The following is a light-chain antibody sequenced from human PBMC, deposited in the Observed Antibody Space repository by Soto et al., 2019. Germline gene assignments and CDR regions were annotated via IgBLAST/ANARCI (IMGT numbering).Light chain of an antibody. V-gene: IGLV1-40*01. J-gene: IGLJ1*01. CDR3: QSYDSSSLV. Sequence: SVLTPPPSVSGAPGERVTISCTGSSSNIGAGYDVHWYQQLPGTAPKLLIYGNSNRPSGDPDRFSGSKSGTSASLAITGLQAEDEADYYCQSYDSSSLVFGTGTKVPVL. CDR1: SSNIGAGYD. CDR2: GNS.